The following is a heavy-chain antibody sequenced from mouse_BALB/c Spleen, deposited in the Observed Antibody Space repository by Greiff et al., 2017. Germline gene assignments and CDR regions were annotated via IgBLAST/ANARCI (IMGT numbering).Heavy chain of an antibody. CDR1: GYSITSDYA. CDR2: ISYSGST. V-gene: IGHV3-2*02. J-gene: IGHJ2*01. CDR3: AYDNLDY. Sequence: DVQLQESGPGLVKPSQSLSLTCTVTGYSITSDYAWNWIRQFPGNKLEWMGYISYSGSTSYNPSLKSRISITRDTSKNQFFLQLNSVTTEDTATYYCAYDNLDYWGQGTTLTVSS. D-gene: IGHD2-1*01.